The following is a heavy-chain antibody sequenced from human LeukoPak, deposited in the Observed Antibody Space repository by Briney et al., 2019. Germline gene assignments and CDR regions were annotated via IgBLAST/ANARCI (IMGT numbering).Heavy chain of an antibody. V-gene: IGHV3-30-3*01. CDR1: GFTFSSYA. CDR3: ARDTSAPGSPNAPGLDY. J-gene: IGHJ4*02. D-gene: IGHD2-15*01. Sequence: GGSLRLSCAASGFTFSSYAMHWVRQAPGKGLEWVAVISYDGSNKYYADSVKGRFTISRDNSKNMLYLQMNSLRAEDTAVYYCARDTSAPGSPNAPGLDYWGQGTLVTVSS. CDR2: ISYDGSNK.